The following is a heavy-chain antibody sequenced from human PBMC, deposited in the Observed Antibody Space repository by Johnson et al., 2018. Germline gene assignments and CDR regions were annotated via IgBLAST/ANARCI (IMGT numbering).Heavy chain of an antibody. V-gene: IGHV3-30*18. J-gene: IGHJ1*01. D-gene: IGHD1-26*01. CDR2: ISDDGSNK. CDR1: GFTFSSYG. Sequence: QVQLLESGGGVVQPGRSLRLSCAASGFTFSSYGMHWVRQAPGKGLEGVAVISDDGSNKYYADSVKGRFTISRDNSKNTLYLQMNSLRAEETAVDYCAKEGVMEWEYYGPFQYWGPGTLVTVSS. CDR3: AKEGVMEWEYYGPFQY.